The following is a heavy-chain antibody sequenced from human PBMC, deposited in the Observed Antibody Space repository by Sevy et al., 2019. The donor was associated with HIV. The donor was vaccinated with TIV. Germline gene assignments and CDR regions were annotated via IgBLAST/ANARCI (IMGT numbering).Heavy chain of an antibody. CDR1: GGTFSSYA. CDR3: ARDLVYSSSQDAFDI. Sequence: ASVKVSCKASGGTFSSYAISWVRQAPGQGLEWMGGIIPIFGTANYAQKFQVRVTITADESTGTAYMELSSLRSEGTALYYCARDLVYSSSQDAFDIWGQVTMVTVSS. D-gene: IGHD6-6*01. V-gene: IGHV1-69*13. CDR2: IIPIFGTA. J-gene: IGHJ3*02.